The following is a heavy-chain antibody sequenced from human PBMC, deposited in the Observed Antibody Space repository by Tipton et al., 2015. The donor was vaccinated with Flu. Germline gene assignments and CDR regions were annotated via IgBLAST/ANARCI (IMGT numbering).Heavy chain of an antibody. CDR3: ARRDYSNYVSEPKNWFDP. J-gene: IGHJ5*02. Sequence: TLSLTCIVSNGSLSSYYWNWIRQSPGKGLEWIGYIYNGVYTKYGPSLRSRGTISADTSKNQFSLRLTSVTAADTAVYYCARRDYSNYVSEPKNWFDPWGQGILVTVSS. CDR2: IYNGVYT. D-gene: IGHD4-11*01. V-gene: IGHV4-59*08. CDR1: NGSLSSYY.